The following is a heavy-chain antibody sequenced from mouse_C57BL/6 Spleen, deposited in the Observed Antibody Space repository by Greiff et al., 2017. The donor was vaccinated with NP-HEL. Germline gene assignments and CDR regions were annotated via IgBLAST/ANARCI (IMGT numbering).Heavy chain of an antibody. CDR3: AVGLYGSSSFFDY. Sequence: VQLQQPGAELVRPGSSVKLSCKASGYTFTSYWMHWVKQRPIQGLEWIGNIDPSDSETHYNQKFKDKATLTVDKSSSTAYMQLSSLTSEDSAVYYCAVGLYGSSSFFDYWGQGTTLTVSS. D-gene: IGHD1-1*01. J-gene: IGHJ2*01. CDR2: IDPSDSET. CDR1: GYTFTSYW. V-gene: IGHV1-52*01.